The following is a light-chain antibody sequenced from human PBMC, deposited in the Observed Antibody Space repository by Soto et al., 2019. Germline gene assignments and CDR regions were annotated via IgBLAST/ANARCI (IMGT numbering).Light chain of an antibody. CDR1: QSVSNY. CDR3: QQRSIWVT. V-gene: IGKV3-11*01. CDR2: DAS. Sequence: EIVMTQSTATLSLSPGERATLSYRASQSVSNYLAWYQQKPGQAPRLLIYDASNRATGIPARFSGSGSGTDFTLTISSLEPEDYAVYYCQQRSIWVTFGGGTKVEIK. J-gene: IGKJ4*01.